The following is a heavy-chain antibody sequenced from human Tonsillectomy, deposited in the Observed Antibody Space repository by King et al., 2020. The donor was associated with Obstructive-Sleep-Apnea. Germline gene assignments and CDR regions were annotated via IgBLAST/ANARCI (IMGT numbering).Heavy chain of an antibody. CDR1: GFTFSNYR. CDR2: ISSTSTYI. Sequence: VQLVESGGGLVKPGGSLRLSCAASGFTFSNYRMNWVRQAPGKGLEGVSSISSTSTYISYADSVKGRLTISRDNARNSLYLQMNSLRAEDTAGYYCARDGAYYYDSRGYPDYWGQGTLVTVSS. D-gene: IGHD3-22*01. V-gene: IGHV3-21*01. CDR3: ARDGAYYYDSRGYPDY. J-gene: IGHJ4*02.